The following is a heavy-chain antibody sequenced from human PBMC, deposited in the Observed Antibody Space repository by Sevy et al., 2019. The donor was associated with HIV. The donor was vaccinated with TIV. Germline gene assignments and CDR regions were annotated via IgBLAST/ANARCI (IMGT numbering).Heavy chain of an antibody. Sequence: GGSLRLSCAASGFTFSSYWMSWVRQAPGKGLEWVANIKQDGSEKYYVDSVKGRFTISRDNAKNSLYLQMNSLRAEDTAVYYCARDRLWMATIPSHFDYWGQGTLVTVSS. V-gene: IGHV3-7*01. CDR2: IKQDGSEK. J-gene: IGHJ4*02. CDR1: GFTFSSYW. D-gene: IGHD5-12*01. CDR3: ARDRLWMATIPSHFDY.